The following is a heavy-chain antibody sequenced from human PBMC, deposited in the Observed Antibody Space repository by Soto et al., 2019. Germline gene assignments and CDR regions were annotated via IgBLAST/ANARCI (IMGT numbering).Heavy chain of an antibody. J-gene: IGHJ3*02. CDR2: IIPILGIA. Sequence: QVQLVQSGAEVKKPGSSVKVSCKASGGTFSSYTISWVRQAPGQGLEWMGRIIPILGIANYAQKFQGRVTITADKSTSTDYMELSSVRSEDTAVYSCARDGRSGYYFDPGGPPDAFDIWGQGTMVTVSS. CDR1: GGTFSSYT. D-gene: IGHD3-3*01. V-gene: IGHV1-69*08. CDR3: ARDGRSGYYFDPGGPPDAFDI.